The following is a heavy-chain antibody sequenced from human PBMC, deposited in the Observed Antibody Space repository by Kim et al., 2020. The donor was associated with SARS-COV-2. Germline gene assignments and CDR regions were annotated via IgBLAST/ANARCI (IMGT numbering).Heavy chain of an antibody. V-gene: IGHV1-3*01. D-gene: IGHD6-13*01. J-gene: IGHJ3*02. Sequence: ASVKVSCKASGYTFTSYAMHWVRQAPGQRLEWMGWINAGNGNTKYSQKFQGRVTITRDTSASTAYMELSSLRSEDTAVYYCARAGGRQQLPRGHAFDIWGQGTMVTVSS. CDR2: INAGNGNT. CDR1: GYTFTSYA. CDR3: ARAGGRQQLPRGHAFDI.